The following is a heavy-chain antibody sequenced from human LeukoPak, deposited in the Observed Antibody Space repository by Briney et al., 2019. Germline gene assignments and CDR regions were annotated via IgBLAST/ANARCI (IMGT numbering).Heavy chain of an antibody. J-gene: IGHJ5*02. CDR2: IYHSGIP. CDR3: ARDGVNIVAVPAAEVNWFDP. V-gene: IGHV4-38-2*02. Sequence: SETLSLTCAVSGYSISSGYYWGWIRQPPGKGLEWIGSIYHSGIPYYNPSLKIRVTISVDTSKNQFSLKLSSVTAADTAVYYCARDGVNIVAVPAAEVNWFDPWGQGTLVTVSS. D-gene: IGHD2-2*01. CDR1: GYSISSGYY.